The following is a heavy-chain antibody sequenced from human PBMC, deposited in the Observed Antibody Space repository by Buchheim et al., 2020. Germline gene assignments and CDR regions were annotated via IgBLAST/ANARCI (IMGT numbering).Heavy chain of an antibody. Sequence: QLQLQESGPGLVKPSETLSLTCTVSGGSISSSSYYWGWIRQPPGKGLEWIGSIYYSGSTYYNPSLKSRVTISVDTSKNQFSLKLSSVTAADTAVYYCARHQRSVTTAKSPMDVWGQGTT. J-gene: IGHJ6*02. CDR1: GGSISSSSYY. CDR3: ARHQRSVTTAKSPMDV. V-gene: IGHV4-39*01. CDR2: IYYSGST. D-gene: IGHD4-17*01.